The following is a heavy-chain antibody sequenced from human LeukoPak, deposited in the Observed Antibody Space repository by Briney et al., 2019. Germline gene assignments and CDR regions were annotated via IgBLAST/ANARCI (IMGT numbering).Heavy chain of an antibody. CDR1: GYSISSADY. Sequence: SETLSLTCTVSGYSISSADYWGWIRQPPGKGLEWIGSIYHSGTVYYNPSLKSRVIISVDTSKNQFSLKLSSVTAADTAVYYCARVMDYYDGSGYPPPAAADYWGQGTLVTISS. J-gene: IGHJ4*02. CDR3: ARVMDYYDGSGYPPPAAADY. CDR2: IYHSGTV. D-gene: IGHD3-22*01. V-gene: IGHV4-38-2*02.